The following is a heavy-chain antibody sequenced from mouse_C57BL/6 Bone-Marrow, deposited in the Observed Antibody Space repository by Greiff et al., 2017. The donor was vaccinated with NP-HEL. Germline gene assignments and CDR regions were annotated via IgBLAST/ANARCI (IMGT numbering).Heavy chain of an antibody. CDR2: INPNNGGT. Sequence: EVQLQQSGPELVKPGASVKISCKASGYTFTDYYMNWVKQSHGKSLEWIGDINPNNGGTSYNQKFKGKATLTVDKSSSTAYMELRSLTSEDSAVYYCARWGVTTADYWGQGTTLTVSS. J-gene: IGHJ2*01. D-gene: IGHD2-2*01. CDR1: GYTFTDYY. CDR3: ARWGVTTADY. V-gene: IGHV1-26*01.